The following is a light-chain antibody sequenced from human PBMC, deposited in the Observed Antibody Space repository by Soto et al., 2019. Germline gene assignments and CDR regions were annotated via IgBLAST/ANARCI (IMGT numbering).Light chain of an antibody. J-gene: IGKJ4*01. CDR1: QSLLHRTGRNY. CDR2: LGS. CDR3: KQALQTPLT. Sequence: IEMIQSPLSLAVTPGEPASISCRSSQSLLHRTGRNYLAWYLKKPGRSPQLLIYLGSNRASGVPDRFSGSGSGTYFTLKISRVEAEDVGIYYCKQALQTPLTFGGGTKVEIK. V-gene: IGKV2-28*01.